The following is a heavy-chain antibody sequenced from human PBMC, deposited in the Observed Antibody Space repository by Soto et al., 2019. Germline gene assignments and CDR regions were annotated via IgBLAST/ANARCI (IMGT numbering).Heavy chain of an antibody. Sequence: SETLSLTCTVSGGSISSSSYYWGWIRQPPGKGLEWIGSIYYSGSTYYNPSLKSRVTISVDTSKNQFSLKLSSVTAADTAVYYCAGHQNYDFFAPSDDYYYGMDVWGQGTTVTVSS. CDR2: IYYSGST. D-gene: IGHD3-3*01. CDR1: GGSISSSSYY. J-gene: IGHJ6*02. CDR3: AGHQNYDFFAPSDDYYYGMDV. V-gene: IGHV4-39*01.